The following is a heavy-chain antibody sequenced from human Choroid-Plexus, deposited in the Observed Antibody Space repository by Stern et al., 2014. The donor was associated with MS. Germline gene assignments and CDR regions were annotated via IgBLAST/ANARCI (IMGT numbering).Heavy chain of an antibody. CDR1: GFTFGNYW. J-gene: IGHJ6*02. CDR3: ARVYNTIYGIVTQRGPGRDV. Sequence: EVQLVESGGGLVQPGGSLTISCTAAGFTFGNYWMTWVRQAPGKGLEWVANIKEDGTEKNYVDSVKGRFTISRDNARNSLYLQMNSLRVGDRAFYYWARVYNTIYGIVTQRGPGRDVGGQGTTVIVSS. D-gene: IGHD3-3*01. CDR2: IKEDGTEK. V-gene: IGHV3-7*01.